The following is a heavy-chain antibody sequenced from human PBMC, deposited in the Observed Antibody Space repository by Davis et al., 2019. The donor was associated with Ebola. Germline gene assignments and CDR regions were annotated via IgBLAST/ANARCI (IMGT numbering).Heavy chain of an antibody. J-gene: IGHJ3*02. D-gene: IGHD1-26*01. CDR1: GYTFISYG. CDR3: AKDTSNIWFDI. CDR2: ISPYNGNT. Sequence: ASVKVSCKASGYTFISYGITWVRQAPGQGLEWMGWISPYNGNTDSAQKFQGRVTMTTDTSTSTAYMEMRSLRVEDTAIYYCAKDTSNIWFDIWGQGTNVTVSS. V-gene: IGHV1-18*01.